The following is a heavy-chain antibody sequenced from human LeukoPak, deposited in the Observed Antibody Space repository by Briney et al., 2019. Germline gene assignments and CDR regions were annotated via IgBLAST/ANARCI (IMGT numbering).Heavy chain of an antibody. V-gene: IGHV3-30*02. D-gene: IGHD4-11*01. CDR2: TRYDESYQ. J-gene: IGHJ6*03. CDR3: AKDSPTYSTSGYYYTDV. CDR1: GFTFTSYG. Sequence: GGSLRRYCAGSGFTFTSYGMHWVRQAPGMGLKWVTFTRYDESYQYYTDSVKGRFTISRDNSKNTLYLQMSSLRAEDAAVYYCAKDSPTYSTSGYYYTDVWGKGTTVTVSS.